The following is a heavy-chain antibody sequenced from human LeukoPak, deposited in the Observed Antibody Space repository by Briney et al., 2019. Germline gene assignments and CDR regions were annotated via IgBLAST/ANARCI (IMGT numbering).Heavy chain of an antibody. J-gene: IGHJ4*02. CDR2: ISPDGNLE. V-gene: IGHV3-30*18. CDR1: GFTFDDYA. Sequence: GGSLRLSCAASGFTFDDYAMHGVRQAPGKGLEWVAAISPDGNLEYYTDSVKGRFTISRDNSKNMIYLQMSSLRGEDSALYYCAKINNNDDYWGQGTLVTVSS. CDR3: AKINNNDDY. D-gene: IGHD1/OR15-1a*01.